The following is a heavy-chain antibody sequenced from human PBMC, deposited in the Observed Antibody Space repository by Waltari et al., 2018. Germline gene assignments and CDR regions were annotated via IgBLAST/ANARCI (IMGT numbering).Heavy chain of an antibody. Sequence: EVQLVHSGGGFVQPGGSLRLSCSASDFFLTDYWLDWVRQAPGKGLVWVSRMKTDGTSITYADSVKGRFTISRDSAKNTYYLQMNSLRAEDTAVYYCTRNPGYWGQGTLVTVSS. CDR3: TRNPGY. CDR1: DFFLTDYW. CDR2: MKTDGTSI. J-gene: IGHJ4*02. V-gene: IGHV3-74*03.